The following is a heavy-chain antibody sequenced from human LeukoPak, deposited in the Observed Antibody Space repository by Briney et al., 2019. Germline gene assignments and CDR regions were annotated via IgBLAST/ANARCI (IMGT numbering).Heavy chain of an antibody. CDR3: ARDGGDWYFDY. J-gene: IGHJ4*02. D-gene: IGHD2-21*02. Sequence: IPSETLSLTCAVSGGSISSGGYSWSWIRQPPGKGLEWIGYIYHSGSTYYNPSLKSRVTISVDRSKNQFSLKLSSVTAADTAVYYCARDGGDWYFDYWGQGTLVTVSS. V-gene: IGHV4-30-2*01. CDR2: IYHSGST. CDR1: GGSISSGGYS.